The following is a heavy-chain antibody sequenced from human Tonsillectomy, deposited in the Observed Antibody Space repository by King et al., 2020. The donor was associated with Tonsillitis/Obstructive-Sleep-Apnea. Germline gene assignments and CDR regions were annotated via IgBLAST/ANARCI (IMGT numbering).Heavy chain of an antibody. D-gene: IGHD2-2*01. CDR2: INHGGST. CDR3: AREKIVVVPVVLGGGFDY. CDR1: GGSFSGYY. Sequence: QVQLQQWGTGLLKPSETLSLTCAVYGGSFSGYYWSWIRQPPGKGLEWIGEINHGGSTNYNPSLKSRVTISVDTSKNQFSLKLSSVTAADTAVYYCAREKIVVVPVVLGGGFDYWGQGTLVTVSS. V-gene: IGHV4-34*01. J-gene: IGHJ4*02.